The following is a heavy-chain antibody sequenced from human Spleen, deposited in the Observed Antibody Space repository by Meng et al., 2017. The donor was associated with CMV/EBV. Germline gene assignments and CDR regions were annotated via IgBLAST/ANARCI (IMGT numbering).Heavy chain of an antibody. CDR2: ISSSSSYI. J-gene: IGHJ6*02. CDR1: GFTFSSYE. CDR3: ARDRYCSSTSCPDVYYYYYGMDV. D-gene: IGHD2-2*01. V-gene: IGHV3-21*01. Sequence: GESLKISCAASGFTFSSYEINWVRQAPGKGLEWVSSISSSSSYIYYADSVKGRFTISRDNAKNSLYLQMNSLRAEDTAVYYCARDRYCSSTSCPDVYYYYYGMDVWGQGTTVTVSS.